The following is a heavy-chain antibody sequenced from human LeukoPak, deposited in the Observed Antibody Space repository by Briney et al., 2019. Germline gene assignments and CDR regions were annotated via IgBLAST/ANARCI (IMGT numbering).Heavy chain of an antibody. CDR3: AKDHPVPYYMDV. J-gene: IGHJ6*03. Sequence: HPGRSLRLSCAASGFTFSSYGMHWVRQAPGKGLEWVAVIWYDGSNKYYADSVKGRFAISRDNSKNTLYPQMNSLRAEDTAVYYCAKDHPVPYYMDVWGKGTTVTVSS. CDR1: GFTFSSYG. D-gene: IGHD6-6*01. V-gene: IGHV3-33*06. CDR2: IWYDGSNK.